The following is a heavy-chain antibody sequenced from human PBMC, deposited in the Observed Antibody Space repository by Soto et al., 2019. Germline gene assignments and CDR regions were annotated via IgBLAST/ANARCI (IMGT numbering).Heavy chain of an antibody. CDR2: INPDGTEK. Sequence: GGSLRLSCAASGFTFSSFWTDWVRQAPGKGLEWVANINPDGTEKHYVDSVKGRFTISRDNAKNSLYLQMSSLTAEDSALYYCSRSLDSWGQGARVTVSS. V-gene: IGHV3-7*01. J-gene: IGHJ4*02. CDR1: GFTFSSFW. CDR3: SRSLDS.